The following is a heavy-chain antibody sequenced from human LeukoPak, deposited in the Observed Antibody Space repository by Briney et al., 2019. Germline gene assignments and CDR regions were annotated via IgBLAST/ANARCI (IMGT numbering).Heavy chain of an antibody. J-gene: IGHJ6*03. D-gene: IGHD1-1*01. CDR3: ARDSDPHWNPPQGCYMDV. V-gene: IGHV1-69*05. Sequence: ASVKVSCKASGGTFSSYAISWVRQAPGQGLEWMGRIIPIFGTANYAQKFQGRVTITTDESTSTADMELSSLRSEDTAVYYCARDSDPHWNPPQGCYMDVWGKGTTVTVSS. CDR1: GGTFSSYA. CDR2: IIPIFGTA.